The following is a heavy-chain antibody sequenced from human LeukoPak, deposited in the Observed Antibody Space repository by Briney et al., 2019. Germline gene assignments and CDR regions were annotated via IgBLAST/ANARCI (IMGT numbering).Heavy chain of an antibody. D-gene: IGHD6-13*01. CDR3: ARDLRPGIAAELFDY. Sequence: QPGRSLRLSCAASGFTFSSYGMLWVRQAPGKGLEWVAVIWYDGSNKYYADSVKGRFTISRDNSKNTLYLQMNSLRAEDTAVYYCARDLRPGIAAELFDYWGQGTLVTVSS. J-gene: IGHJ4*02. CDR2: IWYDGSNK. CDR1: GFTFSSYG. V-gene: IGHV3-33*01.